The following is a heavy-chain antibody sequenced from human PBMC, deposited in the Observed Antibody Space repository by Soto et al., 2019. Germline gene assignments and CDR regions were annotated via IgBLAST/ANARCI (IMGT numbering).Heavy chain of an antibody. J-gene: IGHJ4*02. CDR2: IWYDGSNK. D-gene: IGHD2-15*01. V-gene: IGHV3-33*01. Sequence: QVQLVESGGGVVQPGRSLRLSCAASGFTFSSYGMHWVRQAPGKGLEWVAVIWYDGSNKYYADSVKGRFTISRDNSKNTLYLQMNSLRAEDTAVYYCARDSYCSCGSCHGGIDYWGQGTLVTVSS. CDR3: ARDSYCSCGSCHGGIDY. CDR1: GFTFSSYG.